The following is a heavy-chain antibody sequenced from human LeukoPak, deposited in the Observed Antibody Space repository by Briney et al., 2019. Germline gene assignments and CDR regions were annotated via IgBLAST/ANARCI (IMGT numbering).Heavy chain of an antibody. CDR3: ARGPSKKWQLVRWFDP. CDR1: GGSFSGYY. D-gene: IGHD6-6*01. CDR2: INHSGST. Sequence: SETLSLTCAVYGGSFSGYYWSWIRQPPGKGLEWIGEINHSGSTNYNPSLKSRVTISVDTSKNQFSLKLSSVTAADTAVYYCARGPSKKWQLVRWFDPWGQGTLVTVSS. J-gene: IGHJ5*02. V-gene: IGHV4-34*01.